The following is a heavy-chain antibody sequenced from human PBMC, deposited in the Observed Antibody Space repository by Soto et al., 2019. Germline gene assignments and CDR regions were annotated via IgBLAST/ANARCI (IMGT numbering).Heavy chain of an antibody. Sequence: QVQLVESGGGVVQPGRSLRLSCAASGFTFSSYAMHWVRQAPGKGLEWVAVISYDGSNKYYADSVKGRFTISRDNSKNSLYLQMNSVRAEDTAVYYCASPLWRDDYNWGYFDLWGRGPLVTVSS. CDR3: ASPLWRDDYNWGYFDL. V-gene: IGHV3-30-3*01. CDR2: ISYDGSNK. CDR1: GFTFSSYA. J-gene: IGHJ2*01. D-gene: IGHD4-4*01.